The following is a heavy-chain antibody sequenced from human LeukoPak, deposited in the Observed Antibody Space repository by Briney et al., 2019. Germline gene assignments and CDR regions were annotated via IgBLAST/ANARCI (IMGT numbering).Heavy chain of an antibody. Sequence: GGSLRLSCAASGLTFSRYAMHWVRQAPGKGLEYVSAINSQGIITYYEDSVKGRFTISRDNSKNTLYLQMNSLRAEDTAVYYCAKVMGVFGVPKGAYYFDYWGQGTLVTVSS. CDR2: INSQGIIT. CDR1: GLTFSRYA. CDR3: AKVMGVFGVPKGAYYFDY. J-gene: IGHJ4*02. D-gene: IGHD3-3*01. V-gene: IGHV3-64*02.